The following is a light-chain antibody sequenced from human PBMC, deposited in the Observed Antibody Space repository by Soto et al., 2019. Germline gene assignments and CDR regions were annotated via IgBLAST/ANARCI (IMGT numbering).Light chain of an antibody. Sequence: QSALTQPASVSGSPGQSITISCTGISSDVGGYNYVSWYQHHAGKAPRLMIYASSNRPSGVSHRFSGSRSGNTASLTISGLQAEDEADYYCSSYTSGTTLYVFGTGTKLTVL. CDR3: SSYTSGTTLYV. CDR1: SSDVGGYNY. V-gene: IGLV2-14*01. CDR2: ASS. J-gene: IGLJ1*01.